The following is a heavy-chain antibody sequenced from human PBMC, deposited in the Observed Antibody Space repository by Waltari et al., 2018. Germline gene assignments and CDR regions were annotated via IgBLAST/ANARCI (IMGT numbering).Heavy chain of an antibody. J-gene: IGHJ6*02. D-gene: IGHD5-18*01. Sequence: GSELKKPGASVRVSCKASGYTFISYVMNWMRQAPGQGLEWMGWINTNTGNPTYAQGFTGRFVFPLDTSVSAAYLQISSLKAEDTAVYYCAGPSDTAMGLGGMDVWGQGTTVTVSS. CDR2: INTNTGNP. CDR3: AGPSDTAMGLGGMDV. V-gene: IGHV7-4-1*02. CDR1: GYTFISYV.